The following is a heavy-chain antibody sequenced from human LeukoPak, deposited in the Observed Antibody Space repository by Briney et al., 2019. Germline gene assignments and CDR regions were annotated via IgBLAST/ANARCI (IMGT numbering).Heavy chain of an antibody. D-gene: IGHD6-13*01. V-gene: IGHV4-59*06. Sequence: PSETLSLTCTFSGGSISCYYWSWIRQPPAKGLEWIGYIYYSGSTYYNPSLKSRVTISVDTSKNQFSLKLSSVTAADTAVYYCARYARIAAAGYNWFDPWGQGTLVTVSS. CDR1: GGSISCYY. CDR3: ARYARIAAAGYNWFDP. CDR2: IYYSGST. J-gene: IGHJ5*02.